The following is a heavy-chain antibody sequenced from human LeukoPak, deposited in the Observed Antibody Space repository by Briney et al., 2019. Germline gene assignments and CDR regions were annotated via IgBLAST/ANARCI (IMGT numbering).Heavy chain of an antibody. CDR2: ISYDGSNK. CDR1: GFTFSSYA. J-gene: IGHJ4*02. Sequence: GGSLRLSCAASGFTFSSYAMHWVRQAPGKGLEWVAVISYDGSNKYYADSVKGRFTISRDNSKNTLYLQMNSLRAEDTAVYYCARQQQLVPLDYWGQGTLVTVSS. D-gene: IGHD6-13*01. CDR3: ARQQQLVPLDY. V-gene: IGHV3-30-3*01.